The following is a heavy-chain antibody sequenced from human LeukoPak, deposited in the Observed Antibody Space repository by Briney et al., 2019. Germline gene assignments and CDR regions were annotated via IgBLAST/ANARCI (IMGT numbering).Heavy chain of an antibody. V-gene: IGHV3-9*01. Sequence: GGSLRLSCAASGFTFDDYAMHWVRHAPGKGLEWVSGISWNSGSIGYADSVKGRFTISRDNAKNSLYLQMNSLRAEDTALYYCARDYGSGISPYYYYMDVWGKGTTVTISS. CDR3: ARDYGSGISPYYYYMDV. CDR2: ISWNSGSI. D-gene: IGHD3-10*01. CDR1: GFTFDDYA. J-gene: IGHJ6*03.